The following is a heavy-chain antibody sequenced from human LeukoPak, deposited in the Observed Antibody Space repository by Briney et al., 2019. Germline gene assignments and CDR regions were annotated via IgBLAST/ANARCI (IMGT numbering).Heavy chain of an antibody. D-gene: IGHD3-10*01. CDR3: ARVGSGSAFDY. Sequence: SWIRQHPGKGLEWIGYIYYSGSTYYNPSLKSRVTISVDTSKNQFSLKLSSVTAADTAVYYCARVGSGSAFDYWGQGTLVTVSS. J-gene: IGHJ4*02. CDR2: IYYSGST. V-gene: IGHV4-31*02.